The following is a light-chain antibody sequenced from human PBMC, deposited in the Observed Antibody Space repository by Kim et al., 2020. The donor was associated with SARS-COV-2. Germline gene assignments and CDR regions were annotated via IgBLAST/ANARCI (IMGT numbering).Light chain of an antibody. CDR2: GAS. V-gene: IGKV3-15*01. Sequence: SPGERATLSCRASQSVSSNLAWYQQKPGQAPRPLIYGASTRATGIPARFSGSGSGTEFTLTISSLQSEDFAVYYCQQYNNWPPWYTFGQGTKLEI. CDR1: QSVSSN. J-gene: IGKJ2*01. CDR3: QQYNNWPPWYT.